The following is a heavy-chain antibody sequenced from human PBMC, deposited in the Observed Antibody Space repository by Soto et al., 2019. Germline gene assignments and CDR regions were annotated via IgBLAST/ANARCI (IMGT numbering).Heavy chain of an antibody. V-gene: IGHV3-23*01. CDR3: AKRTNHGDYVFDY. D-gene: IGHD4-17*01. CDR2: ISGSGGST. Sequence: GGSLRLSCAASGFTFSSYAMSWVRQAPGKGLEWVSAISGSGGSTYYADSVKGRLTISRDNSKNTLYLQMNSLRAEDTAVYYCAKRTNHGDYVFDYWGQGTLVTVSS. CDR1: GFTFSSYA. J-gene: IGHJ4*02.